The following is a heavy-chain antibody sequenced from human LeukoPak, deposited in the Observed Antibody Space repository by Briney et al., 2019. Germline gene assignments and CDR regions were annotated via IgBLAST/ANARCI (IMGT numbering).Heavy chain of an antibody. CDR2: ISAYNGTR. CDR3: ARPVATSDTLDY. D-gene: IGHD5-12*01. V-gene: IGHV1-18*01. J-gene: IGHJ4*02. Sequence: GASVKVSFKSSGYTFTSYGISWVRQAPGQGLEWMGSISAYNGTRNYAQKLQGRVTMTTDTSTSTAYMELRSLRSDDTAVYYCARPVATSDTLDYWGQGTLVTVSS. CDR1: GYTFTSYG.